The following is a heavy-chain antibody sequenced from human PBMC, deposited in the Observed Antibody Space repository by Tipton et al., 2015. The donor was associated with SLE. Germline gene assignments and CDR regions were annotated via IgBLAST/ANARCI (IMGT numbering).Heavy chain of an antibody. CDR3: ARIPAVAGTGVAY. D-gene: IGHD6-19*01. V-gene: IGHV4-39*07. CDR2: IYNSGNT. J-gene: IGHJ4*02. CDR1: GGSVSSSNSY. Sequence: TLSLTCSVSGGSVSSSNSYWGWIRQPPGKGLEWIGNIYNSGNTYFNPSLKSRVAISLHTSNNQFSLKLSSVTAADTAVYYCARIPAVAGTGVAYWGQGTLVTVSS.